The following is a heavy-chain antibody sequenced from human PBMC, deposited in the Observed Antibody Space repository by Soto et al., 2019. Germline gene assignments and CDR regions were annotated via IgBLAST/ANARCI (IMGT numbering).Heavy chain of an antibody. V-gene: IGHV4-39*02. Sequence: SATLSLTCTVSGGSISSSSYYWGWIRQPPGKGLEWIGSIYYSGSTFYSPSLRSRVTISVDTSKNQFSLRVSSVTAADTAVYYCAREYSSAPDYWGQGTLVTVSS. D-gene: IGHD6-25*01. CDR1: GGSISSSSYY. CDR2: IYYSGST. CDR3: AREYSSAPDY. J-gene: IGHJ4*02.